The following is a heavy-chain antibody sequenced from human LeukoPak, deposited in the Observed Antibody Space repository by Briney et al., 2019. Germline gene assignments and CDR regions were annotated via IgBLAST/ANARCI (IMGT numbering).Heavy chain of an antibody. V-gene: IGHV3-53*01. CDR2: IYSGGTT. CDR3: ARDDRIGAAGTFDY. CDR1: GFTLSNSF. Sequence: GGSLTLSCAASGFTLSNSFMSWVRQAPGKGREWVSIIYSGGTTYYVDSMKGRFSISRDNSKNTLYLQMNSLRAEDTAVYYCARDDRIGAAGTFDYWGQGTLVTVSS. D-gene: IGHD6-13*01. J-gene: IGHJ4*02.